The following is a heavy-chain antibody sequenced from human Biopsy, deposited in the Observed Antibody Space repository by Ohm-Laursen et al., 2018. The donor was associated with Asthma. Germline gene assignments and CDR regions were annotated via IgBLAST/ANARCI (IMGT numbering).Heavy chain of an antibody. CDR1: GDSLGSFINYA. Sequence: SVKVSCKVSGDSLGSFINYAISWVRQAPRQGLEWMGGLIPVLGTADYAPMFEGRVTITADESTSTAYLELTSLRFEDTAVYYCARGYSGTDRIVYYYSGMEVWGQGTTVTV. D-gene: IGHD5-12*01. J-gene: IGHJ6*02. V-gene: IGHV1-69*13. CDR3: ARGYSGTDRIVYYYSGMEV. CDR2: LIPVLGTA.